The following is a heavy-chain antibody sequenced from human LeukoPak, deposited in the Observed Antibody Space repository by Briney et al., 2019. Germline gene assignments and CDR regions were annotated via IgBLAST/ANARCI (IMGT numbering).Heavy chain of an antibody. J-gene: IGHJ5*02. V-gene: IGHV4-4*07. D-gene: IGHD1-14*01. Sequence: SDTLSLTCSVSGDSFTSYSWSWIRQPAGKGLEWIGRVYASGTTNYNPSLESRVTISMDKFQNQFSLTLRSVTAADTAVYYCARDRSRKFVGWFDPWGQGVLVTVSS. CDR1: GDSFTSYS. CDR2: VYASGTT. CDR3: ARDRSRKFVGWFDP.